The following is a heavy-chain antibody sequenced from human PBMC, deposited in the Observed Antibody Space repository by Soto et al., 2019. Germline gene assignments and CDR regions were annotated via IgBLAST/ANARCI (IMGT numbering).Heavy chain of an antibody. CDR3: ARVGGGHNRYGMDV. Sequence: GGSLRLSCAASGFTVSSNYMSWVRQAPGKGLEWVSVIYSGGSTYYADSVKGRFTISRDNSKNTLYLQMSSLRAEDTAVYYCARVGGGHNRYGMDVWGQGTTVTVS. D-gene: IGHD1-1*01. CDR1: GFTVSSNY. J-gene: IGHJ6*02. CDR2: IYSGGST. V-gene: IGHV3-53*01.